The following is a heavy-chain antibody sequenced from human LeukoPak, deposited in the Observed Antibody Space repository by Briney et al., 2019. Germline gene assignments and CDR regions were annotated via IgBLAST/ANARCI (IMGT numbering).Heavy chain of an antibody. CDR1: GGSISSTFDY. D-gene: IGHD2/OR15-2a*01. V-gene: IGHV4-39*01. CDR3: ARQIIAVNAFDI. CDR2: IYYSGST. J-gene: IGHJ3*02. Sequence: SETLSLTCTVSGGSISSTFDYWGWIRQPPGKGLEWIGSIYYSGSTFYNPSLKSQVIISVDTSKNQLSLKLSSVTAADTAVYYCARQIIAVNAFDIWGQGTMVTVSS.